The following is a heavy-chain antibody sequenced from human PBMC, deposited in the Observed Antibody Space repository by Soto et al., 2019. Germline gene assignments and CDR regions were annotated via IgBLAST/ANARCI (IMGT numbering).Heavy chain of an antibody. V-gene: IGHV3-9*02. D-gene: IGHD3-16*01. Sequence: GGSLRLSCAASGFTSGDYAMHWVRQAPGKGLEWVSGISRNSGKLGYADSVKGRFTISRDNAKNSLDLQMNSLRTEDTALYYCAKGPPGGYDGSFDYWGQGTLVTVSS. CDR1: GFTSGDYA. CDR2: ISRNSGKL. CDR3: AKGPPGGYDGSFDY. J-gene: IGHJ4*02.